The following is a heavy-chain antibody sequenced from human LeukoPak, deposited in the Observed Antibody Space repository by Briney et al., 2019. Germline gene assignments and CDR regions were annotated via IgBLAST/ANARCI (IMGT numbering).Heavy chain of an antibody. CDR2: ISYDGSNK. CDR3: AKDPYHSSGWYFDY. D-gene: IGHD6-19*01. J-gene: IGHJ4*02. V-gene: IGHV3-30-3*01. Sequence: PGGSLRLSCAASGFTFSSYAMHWVRQAPGKGLEWVAVISYDGSNKYYADSVKGRFTISRDNSKNTLYLQMNSLRAEDTAVYYCAKDPYHSSGWYFDYWGQGTLVTVSS. CDR1: GFTFSSYA.